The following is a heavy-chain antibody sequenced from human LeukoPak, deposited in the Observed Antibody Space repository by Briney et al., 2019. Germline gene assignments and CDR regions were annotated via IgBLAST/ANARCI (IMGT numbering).Heavy chain of an antibody. CDR3: ARGSSSGSNKAFDY. D-gene: IGHD6-25*01. V-gene: IGHV3-66*01. CDR1: GFTVSSNY. CDR2: IYSGGST. Sequence: GSLRLSCAASGFTVSSNYMSWVRQAPGKGLEWVSVIYSGGSTYYADSVKGRFTISRDNSKNTLYLQMNSLRAEDTAVYYCARGSSSGSNKAFDYWGQGTLVTVSS. J-gene: IGHJ4*02.